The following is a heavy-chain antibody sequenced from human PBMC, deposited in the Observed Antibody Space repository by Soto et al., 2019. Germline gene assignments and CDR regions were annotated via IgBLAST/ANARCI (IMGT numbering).Heavy chain of an antibody. CDR1: GFTVNNTA. J-gene: IGHJ3*02. D-gene: IGHD2-21*02. Sequence: RLSCAASGFTVNNTAMTWVRQAPGKGLEWVSAFSGRSKSTYYATSVKGRFTISKDNSKNTLYLQMNSLRAEDTALYYCAKGIDCGADCHSYDTFDIWGQGTVVTVS. V-gene: IGHV3-23*01. CDR3: AKGIDCGADCHSYDTFDI. CDR2: FSGRSKST.